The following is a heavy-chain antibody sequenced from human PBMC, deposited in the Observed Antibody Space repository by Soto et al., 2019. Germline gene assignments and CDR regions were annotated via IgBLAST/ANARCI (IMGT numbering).Heavy chain of an antibody. CDR1: GGSISSSNW. CDR3: ARVGIAVAGTIFDY. CDR2: IYHSGST. Sequence: NPSETLSLTCAVSGGSISSSNWWSWVRQPPGKGLEWIGEIYHSGSTNYNPSLKSRVTISVDKSKNQFSLKLSSVTAADTAVYYCARVGIAVAGTIFDYWGQGTLVTVSS. V-gene: IGHV4-4*02. D-gene: IGHD6-19*01. J-gene: IGHJ4*02.